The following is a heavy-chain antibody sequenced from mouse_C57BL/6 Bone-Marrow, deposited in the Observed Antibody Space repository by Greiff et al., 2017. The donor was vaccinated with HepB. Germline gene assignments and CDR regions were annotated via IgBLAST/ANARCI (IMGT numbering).Heavy chain of an antibody. CDR2: IYPGSGST. J-gene: IGHJ3*01. CDR1: GYTFTSYW. V-gene: IGHV1-55*01. D-gene: IGHD2-4*01. CDR3: ARTARLRRGGLFAY. Sequence: VQLQQPGAELLKPGASVKMSCKASGYTFTSYWITWVKQRPGQGLEWIGDIYPGSGSTNYNEKFKSKATLTVDTSSSTAYMQLSSLTSEDSAVYYCARTARLRRGGLFAYWGQGTLVTVSA.